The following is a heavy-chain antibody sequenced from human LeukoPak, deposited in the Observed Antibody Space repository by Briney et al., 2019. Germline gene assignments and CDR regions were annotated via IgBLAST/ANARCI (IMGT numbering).Heavy chain of an antibody. V-gene: IGHV3-73*01. CDR3: SREGCGATGCYTNDY. CDR2: IRTKATSYDA. J-gene: IGHJ4*02. D-gene: IGHD2-21*01. Sequence: WGSLKLSCAASGLTFSGSPMHWVRQASGKGLEWVGRIRTKATSYDAAYAASVKGRFTISRDDSKNTAYLQMNSLKTEDTAMYYCSREGCGATGCYTNDYWGQGTLVTVSS. CDR1: GLTFSGSP.